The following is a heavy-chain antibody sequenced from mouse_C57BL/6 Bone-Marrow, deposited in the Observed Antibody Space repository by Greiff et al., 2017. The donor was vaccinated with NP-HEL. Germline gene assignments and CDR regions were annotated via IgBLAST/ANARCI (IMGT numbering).Heavy chain of an antibody. J-gene: IGHJ2*01. V-gene: IGHV1-69*01. Sequence: VQLQQPGAELVMPGASVKLSCKASGYTFTSYWMHWVKQRPGQGLEWIGEIDPSDSYTNYNQKFKSKSTLTVDKSSSTAYMQLSSLTSEDSAVYYCARDYYGSIYWGQGTTLTVSS. D-gene: IGHD1-1*01. CDR3: ARDYYGSIY. CDR2: IDPSDSYT. CDR1: GYTFTSYW.